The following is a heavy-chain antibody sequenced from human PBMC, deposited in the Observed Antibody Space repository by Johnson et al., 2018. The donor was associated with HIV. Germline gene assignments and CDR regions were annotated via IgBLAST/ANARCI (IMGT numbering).Heavy chain of an antibody. CDR2: ISGSGGGT. D-gene: IGHD6-13*01. J-gene: IGHJ3*02. CDR3: TTDQLQQLVHDAFDI. V-gene: IGHV3-23*04. CDR1: GFTFDDYG. Sequence: VQLVESGGGLIQPGGSLRLSCAASGFTFDDYGMSWVRQAPGKGLEWVSGISGSGGGTYYADSVKGRFTISRDNSKNTLNLQMNSLKTEDTAVYYCTTDQLQQLVHDAFDIWGQGTMVTVSS.